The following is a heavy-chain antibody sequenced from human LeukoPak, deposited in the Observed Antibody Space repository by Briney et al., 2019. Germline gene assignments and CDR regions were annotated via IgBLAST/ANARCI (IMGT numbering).Heavy chain of an antibody. CDR2: IRYDGSNK. D-gene: IGHD6-19*01. V-gene: IGHV3-30*02. J-gene: IGHJ4*02. Sequence: GGSLRLSYAASGFTFSSYGMHWVRQAPGKGLEWVAFIRYDGSNKYYADSVKGRFTISRDNSKNTLYLQLNSLRAEDTAVYYCARIFSSAWGELGYWGQGTLVTVSS. CDR1: GFTFSSYG. CDR3: ARIFSSAWGELGY.